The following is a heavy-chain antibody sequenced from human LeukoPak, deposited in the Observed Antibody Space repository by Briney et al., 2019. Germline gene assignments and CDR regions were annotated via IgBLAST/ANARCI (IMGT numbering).Heavy chain of an antibody. CDR2: IKQDGSEK. D-gene: IGHD2-2*01. CDR1: GFTLSSYW. J-gene: IGHJ6*02. CDR3: ARDHYCSSTSYALGYYYYYYGMDV. V-gene: IGHV3-7*01. Sequence: GGSLRLSCAASGFTLSSYWMSWVRQAPGKGLEWVANIKQDGSEKYYVDSVKGRFTISRDNAKNSLYLQMNSLRAEDTAVYYCARDHYCSSTSYALGYYYYYYGMDVWGQGTTVTVSS.